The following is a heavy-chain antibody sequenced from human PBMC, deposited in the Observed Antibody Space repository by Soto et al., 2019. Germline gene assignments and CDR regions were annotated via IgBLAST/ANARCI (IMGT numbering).Heavy chain of an antibody. CDR3: ARDLRFSSGWACGY. J-gene: IGHJ4*02. CDR1: GFTFSSYW. Sequence: VQLVESGGGLVQPGGSLRLSCAASGFTFSSYWMSWVRQAPGKGLEWVANIKQDGSEKYYVDSVKGRFTISSDNAKNSLYLQMNSLRAEDTAVYYCARDLRFSSGWACGYWGQGTLVNVSS. D-gene: IGHD6-19*01. V-gene: IGHV3-7*01. CDR2: IKQDGSEK.